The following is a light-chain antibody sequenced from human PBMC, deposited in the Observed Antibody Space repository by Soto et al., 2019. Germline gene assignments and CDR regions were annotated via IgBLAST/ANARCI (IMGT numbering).Light chain of an antibody. CDR1: SSDVGGYNY. CDR2: DVS. Sequence: HSDLTKPASVTGLPGQSITISCTRTSSDVGGYNYVSWYQQHPGKAPKLMIYDVSNRPSGVSNRFSGSKSGNTASLTISGLQAEDEADYYCSSYTSSSTLKVFGTGTKVTVL. CDR3: SSYTSSSTLKV. V-gene: IGLV2-14*01. J-gene: IGLJ1*01.